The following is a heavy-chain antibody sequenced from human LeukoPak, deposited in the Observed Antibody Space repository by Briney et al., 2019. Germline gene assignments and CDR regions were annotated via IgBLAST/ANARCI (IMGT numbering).Heavy chain of an antibody. Sequence: SQTLSLTCAISGDSVSSNSAAWNWIRQSPSRGLEWLGRTYYRSKWYSDYAVSVKSRITINPDTSKNQFSLQLNSVTPEDTAVYYCARGLYDSSGYIYYYYGMDVWGQGTTVTVSS. V-gene: IGHV6-1*01. CDR2: TYYRSKWYS. J-gene: IGHJ6*02. D-gene: IGHD3-22*01. CDR1: GDSVSSNSAA. CDR3: ARGLYDSSGYIYYYYGMDV.